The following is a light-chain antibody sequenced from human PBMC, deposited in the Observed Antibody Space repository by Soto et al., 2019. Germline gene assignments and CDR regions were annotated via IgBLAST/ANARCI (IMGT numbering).Light chain of an antibody. V-gene: IGLV2-8*01. CDR3: SSYAGSNNRYV. CDR2: EVS. CDR1: SSDVGGYNY. J-gene: IGLJ1*01. Sequence: QSVLTQPPSASGSPGQSVTISCTGTSSDVGGYNYVSWYQQHPGKAPKLLIYEVSKRPSGVPDRFSGSKSGNTASLTVSGVEAEDEADYYCSSYAGSNNRYVFGTGTKLTVL.